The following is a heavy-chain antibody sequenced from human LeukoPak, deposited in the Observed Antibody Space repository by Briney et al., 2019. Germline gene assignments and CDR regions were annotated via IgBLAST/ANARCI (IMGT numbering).Heavy chain of an antibody. D-gene: IGHD6-19*01. V-gene: IGHV4-59*08. CDR1: GGSIGSNY. CDR3: AKYGNSGWVIDN. Sequence: PSETLSLTCTVSGGSIGSNYWTWIRQPPGKGLEYIGYIYYTGGTNYNPSLKSRVTISVDTSKNQFSLKLTTVTAADTAVYFCAKYGNSGWVIDNWGQGTLVTVSS. J-gene: IGHJ4*02. CDR2: IYYTGGT.